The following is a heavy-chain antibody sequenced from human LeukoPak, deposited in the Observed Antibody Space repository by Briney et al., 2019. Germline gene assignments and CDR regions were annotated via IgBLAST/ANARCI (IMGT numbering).Heavy chain of an antibody. D-gene: IGHD6-6*01. CDR3: ARGSGSSSPYDY. V-gene: IGHV3-21*01. CDR1: GFTFSSYS. J-gene: IGHJ4*02. Sequence: GGSLRLSCAASGFTFSSYSMNWVRQAPGKGLEWVSSISSSSSYIYYADSVKGGFTISRANAKNSLYLQMNSLRAEDTAVYYCARGSGSSSPYDYWGQGTLVTVSS. CDR2: ISSSSSYI.